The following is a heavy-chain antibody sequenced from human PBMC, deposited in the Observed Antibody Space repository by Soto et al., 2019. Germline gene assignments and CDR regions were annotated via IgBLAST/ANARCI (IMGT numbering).Heavy chain of an antibody. J-gene: IGHJ4*02. CDR3: VKEVGPCCDWSYYFDS. Sequence: PGGSLRLSCSASGFTFSYYSIHWVRQAPGKGLEFVSGINLNGSDTYYADSVKGRFTISRDNSKNTVWLQMSSLRPEDTAVYYCVKEVGPCCDWSYYFDSWGRGTVVTVSS. CDR2: INLNGSDT. D-gene: IGHD3-9*01. CDR1: GFTFSYYS. V-gene: IGHV3-64D*06.